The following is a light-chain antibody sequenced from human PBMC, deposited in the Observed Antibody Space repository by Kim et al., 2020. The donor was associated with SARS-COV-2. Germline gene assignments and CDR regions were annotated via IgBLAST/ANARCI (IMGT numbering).Light chain of an antibody. CDR3: CSYAGRYTLL. CDR2: DVS. V-gene: IGLV2-11*01. J-gene: IGLJ2*01. CDR1: SSDVGAYNY. Sequence: QSALTQPRSVSGSPGQSVTISCTGTSSDVGAYNYVSWYQQHPGKAPKLLIYDVSKRPSGVPDRFSGSKSGNTASLTISGLQAEDEADYYCCSYAGRYTLLFGGGTKVTVL.